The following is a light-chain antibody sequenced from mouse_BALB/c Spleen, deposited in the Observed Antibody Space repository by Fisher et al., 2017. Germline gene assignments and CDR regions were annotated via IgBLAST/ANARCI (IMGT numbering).Light chain of an antibody. CDR3: QQWSSSPYT. CDR2: STS. J-gene: IGKJ2*01. V-gene: IGKV4-53*01. CDR1: SSISSSN. Sequence: DIVLTQSTAIMSASPGEKVTMTCSASSSISSSNLHWYQQKPGSSPKLWIYSTSNLASGVPARFSGSGSGTSYSLTISSMEAEDAATYYCQQWSSSPYTFGGGTKLEIK.